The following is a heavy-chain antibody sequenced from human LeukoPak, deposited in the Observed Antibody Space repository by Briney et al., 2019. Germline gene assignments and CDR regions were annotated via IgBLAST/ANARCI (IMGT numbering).Heavy chain of an antibody. CDR2: INTRGDTA. D-gene: IGHD5-12*01. Sequence: QSGGSLRLSCAASGFRFSSYGMHWVRQAPGKGLECVSYINTRGDTAHYADSVKGRFTISRDNAKNSLYLQLNNLRAEDTAVYYCARVSGYDWESFYDYWGQGTLVTVSS. CDR3: ARVSGYDWESFYDY. J-gene: IGHJ4*02. V-gene: IGHV3-48*04. CDR1: GFRFSSYG.